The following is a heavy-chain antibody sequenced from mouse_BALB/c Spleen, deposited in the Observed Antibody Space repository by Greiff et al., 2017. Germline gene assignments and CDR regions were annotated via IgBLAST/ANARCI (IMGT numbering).Heavy chain of an antibody. Sequence: EVQLVESGGDLVKPGGSLKLSCAASGFTFSSYGMSWVRQTPDKRLEWVATISSGGSYTYYPDSVKGRFTISRDNAKNTLYLQMSSLKSEDTAMYYCARGGDSSGYLFAYWGQGTLVTVSA. V-gene: IGHV5-6*01. CDR1: GFTFSSYG. CDR2: ISSGGSYT. D-gene: IGHD3-2*01. J-gene: IGHJ3*01. CDR3: ARGGDSSGYLFAY.